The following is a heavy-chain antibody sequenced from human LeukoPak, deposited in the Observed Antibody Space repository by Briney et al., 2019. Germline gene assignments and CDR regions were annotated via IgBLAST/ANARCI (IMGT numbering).Heavy chain of an antibody. CDR3: ARVPPFEQLVDY. CDR2: INPNSGGT. D-gene: IGHD6-6*01. CDR1: GYTFTGYY. J-gene: IGHJ4*02. V-gene: IGHV1-2*02. Sequence: ASVKVSCKASGYTFTGYYMHWVRQAPGQGLEWMGWINPNSGGTNYAQKFQGRVTMTRDTSISTAYMELSRLRSDDTAVYYCARVPPFEQLVDYWGQGTLVTVSS.